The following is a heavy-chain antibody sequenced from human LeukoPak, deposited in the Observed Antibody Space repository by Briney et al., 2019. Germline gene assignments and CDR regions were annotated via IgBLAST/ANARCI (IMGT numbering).Heavy chain of an antibody. J-gene: IGHJ3*02. Sequence: GGSLRLSCEASGFTFSSYEMSWVRQAPGKGLEWVSGLNENGMKTDYADSVKGRFIISRDNSRNTLYLQMSSVNVEDTAVYYCAKLPTVHGVADSFDMWGQGATVTVSS. D-gene: IGHD4-17*01. CDR1: GFTFSSYE. CDR3: AKLPTVHGVADSFDM. V-gene: IGHV3-23*01. CDR2: LNENGMKT.